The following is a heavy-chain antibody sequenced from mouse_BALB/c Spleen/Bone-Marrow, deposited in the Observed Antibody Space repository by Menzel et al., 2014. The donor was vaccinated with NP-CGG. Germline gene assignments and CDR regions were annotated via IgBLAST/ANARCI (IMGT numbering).Heavy chain of an antibody. CDR1: GFSLTGFG. CDR2: IWGDGTT. D-gene: IGHD2-10*02. Sequence: QVHVKQSGPGLVAPSQSLSITCTVSGFSLTGFGINWIRQPPGKGLEWLGMIWGDGTTDYKSALKSRLSINKDNSKSQVFLKMNSLQAGDTARYYCAREKYGNYYAMDYWGQGTSVTVSS. CDR3: AREKYGNYYAMDY. J-gene: IGHJ4*01. V-gene: IGHV2-6-7*01.